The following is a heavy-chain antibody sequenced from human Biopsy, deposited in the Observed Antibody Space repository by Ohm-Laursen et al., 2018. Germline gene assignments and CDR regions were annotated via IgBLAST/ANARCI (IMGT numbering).Heavy chain of an antibody. V-gene: IGHV4-39*01. D-gene: IGHD2-21*02. CDR2: KHYRGGS. CDR1: GDSVTSDNYF. Sequence: SDTLSLTCTVSGDSVTSDNYFWAWIRQPPGKGLEWIGSKHYRGGSYSNPSLRSRVPMSVDTAKNQISLTLASVTAADTAVYFCARHVVLTKPRRAFDIWGQGTVVTVSS. CDR3: ARHVVLTKPRRAFDI. J-gene: IGHJ3*02.